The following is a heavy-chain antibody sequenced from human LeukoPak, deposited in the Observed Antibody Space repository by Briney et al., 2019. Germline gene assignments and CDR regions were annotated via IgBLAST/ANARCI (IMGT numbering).Heavy chain of an antibody. CDR2: VSVGVEST. Sequence: PGGSLRLSCAAAGFTFRNYAMSWVRQAPGKGLEWVSAVSVGVESTYYADSVRGRFTISRDNSKNTLFLQMNSLRAEDTALYYCAKDRSPGILTGYYPNWGQGTLVIVSS. CDR1: GFTFRNYA. V-gene: IGHV3-23*01. J-gene: IGHJ4*02. CDR3: AKDRSPGILTGYYPN. D-gene: IGHD3-9*01.